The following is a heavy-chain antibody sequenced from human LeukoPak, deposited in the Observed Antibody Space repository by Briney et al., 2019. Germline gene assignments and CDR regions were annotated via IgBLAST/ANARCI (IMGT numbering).Heavy chain of an antibody. V-gene: IGHV3-30*14. J-gene: IGHJ4*02. CDR2: ISYDGSNK. CDR1: GFTFSSYA. Sequence: GGSLRLSCAASGFTFSSYAMHWVRQAPGKGLEWVAVISYDGSNKYYADSVKGRFTISRDNSKNTLYLQMNSLRAEDTAVYYCASTPDPFATGFPVTTLHYFDYWGQGTLVTVSS. D-gene: IGHD4-17*01. CDR3: ASTPDPFATGFPVTTLHYFDY.